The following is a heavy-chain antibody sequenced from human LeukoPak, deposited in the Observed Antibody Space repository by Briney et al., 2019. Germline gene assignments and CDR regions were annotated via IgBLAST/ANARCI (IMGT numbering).Heavy chain of an antibody. Sequence: SETLSLTCTVAGGSISIHYWSWVRQPPGKGLEWIGNIYDSESTHYKSSLKSRVTISVDTSKNQFSLRLSSVTAADTAVYYCARVLQNYYYLDVWGKGTTVTVSS. V-gene: IGHV4-59*11. CDR3: ARVLQNYYYLDV. CDR1: GGSISIHY. CDR2: IYDSEST. D-gene: IGHD3-3*01. J-gene: IGHJ6*03.